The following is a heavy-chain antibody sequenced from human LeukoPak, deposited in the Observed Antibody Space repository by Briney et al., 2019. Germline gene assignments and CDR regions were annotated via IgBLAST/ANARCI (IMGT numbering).Heavy chain of an antibody. CDR3: ARARGYSYGLTL. Sequence: SETLSLTCTVSGGSISSYYWSWIRQPPGKGLEWIGYIYYSGSTNYNPSLKSRVTISVDTSKNQFSLKLSSVTAADTAVYYCARARGYSYGLTLWAQGTLVTVSS. J-gene: IGHJ4*02. CDR2: IYYSGST. D-gene: IGHD5-18*01. CDR1: GGSISSYY. V-gene: IGHV4-59*01.